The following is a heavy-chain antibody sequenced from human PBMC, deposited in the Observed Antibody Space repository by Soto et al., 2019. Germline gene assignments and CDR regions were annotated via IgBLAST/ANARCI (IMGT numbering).Heavy chain of an antibody. CDR3: VKTRCTTCYDSYYFDY. D-gene: IGHD2-2*01. Sequence: GGSLRLSCVASGFTFHDFAMHWVRQTAGKGLEWVSGITWNSGNIGYGDSVKGRFSLSRDNAQNSLYLQMNSLRAEDTALYYCVKTRCTTCYDSYYFDYWGQGTLVTVSS. CDR1: GFTFHDFA. V-gene: IGHV3-9*01. J-gene: IGHJ4*02. CDR2: ITWNSGNI.